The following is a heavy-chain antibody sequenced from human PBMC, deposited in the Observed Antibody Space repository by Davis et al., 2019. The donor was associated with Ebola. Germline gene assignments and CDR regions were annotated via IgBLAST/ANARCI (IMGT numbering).Heavy chain of an antibody. J-gene: IGHJ3*02. D-gene: IGHD6-19*01. CDR2: IYPGDSDT. CDR1: GYSFHTYW. Sequence: GESLKIPCKGSGYSFHTYWIAWVRQMPGKGLEWMGIIYPGDSDTRYSPSFQGQVTISADKSIITAYLQWSSLKASDTAMYYCARPRQWLVSEAFDIWGQGTMVTVSS. V-gene: IGHV5-51*01. CDR3: ARPRQWLVSEAFDI.